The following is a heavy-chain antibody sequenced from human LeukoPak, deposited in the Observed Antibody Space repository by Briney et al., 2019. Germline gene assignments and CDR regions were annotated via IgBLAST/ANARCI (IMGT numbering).Heavy chain of an antibody. Sequence: GGSLRLSCAASGFTFSSYAMSWVRQAPGKGLEWVSAISGSGGSTYYADSVKGRFTISRDNSKNTLYLQMNSLRAEDTAVYYCAKDLVPAWRKISPLPTRTYSSSVPDAFDIWGQGTMVTVSS. J-gene: IGHJ3*02. CDR2: ISGSGGST. D-gene: IGHD6-6*01. V-gene: IGHV3-23*01. CDR1: GFTFSSYA. CDR3: AKDLVPAWRKISPLPTRTYSSSVPDAFDI.